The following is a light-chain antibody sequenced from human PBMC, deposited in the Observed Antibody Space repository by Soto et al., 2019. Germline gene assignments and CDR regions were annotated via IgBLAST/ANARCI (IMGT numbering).Light chain of an antibody. CDR1: SSDVGNYNY. CDR3: SSYAGRNNNYV. J-gene: IGLJ1*01. Sequence: QSALTQPPSASGSPGQSVTISCTGTSSDVGNYNYVSWYQQHPGKAPKLMIYEVSKRPSGVPDRFSGSKSGNTASLTVSGLQAEDEADYYCSSYAGRNNNYVFGTGIKVTVL. V-gene: IGLV2-8*01. CDR2: EVS.